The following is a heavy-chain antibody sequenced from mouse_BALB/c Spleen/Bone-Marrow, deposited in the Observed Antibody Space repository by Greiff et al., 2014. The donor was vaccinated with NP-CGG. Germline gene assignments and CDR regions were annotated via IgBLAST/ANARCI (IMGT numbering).Heavy chain of an antibody. V-gene: IGHV14-3*02. CDR1: GFNIKDTY. D-gene: IGHD1-1*01. CDR3: TKPSFYYGSSYWYFDV. CDR2: IDPANGDT. Sequence: EVQLQESGAELAKPGASVKLSCTAYGFNIKDTYMHWVKQRPEQGLEWIGRIDPANGDTKYDPKFQGKATITADTSSNTAYLQLSSLTSEDTAVYYCTKPSFYYGSSYWYFDVWGAGTTVTVSS. J-gene: IGHJ1*01.